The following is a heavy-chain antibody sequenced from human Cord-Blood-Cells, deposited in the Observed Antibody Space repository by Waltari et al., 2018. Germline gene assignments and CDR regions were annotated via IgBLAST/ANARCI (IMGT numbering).Heavy chain of an antibody. Sequence: QLQLQESGPGLVKPSETLSLTCTVSGGSISSSSYYWGWIRPPPGRGREWIGSIYYSGSTYYNPSLKSRVTISVDTSKNQFSLKLSSVTAADTAVYYCARRFVWFDPWGQGTLVTVSS. CDR2: IYYSGST. CDR1: GGSISSSSYY. V-gene: IGHV4-39*01. J-gene: IGHJ5*02. CDR3: ARRFVWFDP. D-gene: IGHD3-10*01.